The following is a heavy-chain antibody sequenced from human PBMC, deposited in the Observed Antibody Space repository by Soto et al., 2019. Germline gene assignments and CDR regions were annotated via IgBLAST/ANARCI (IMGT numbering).Heavy chain of an antibody. J-gene: IGHJ5*02. D-gene: IGHD6-19*01. Sequence: GGSLRLSCAASGFTFSSYSMNWVRQAPGKGLEWVSYISSSSSTIYYADSVKGRFTISRDNAKNSLYLQMNSLRAEDTAVYYCARDAYSSGWLRGWFDPWGQGTLVTVSS. CDR1: GFTFSSYS. CDR2: ISSSSSTI. V-gene: IGHV3-48*01. CDR3: ARDAYSSGWLRGWFDP.